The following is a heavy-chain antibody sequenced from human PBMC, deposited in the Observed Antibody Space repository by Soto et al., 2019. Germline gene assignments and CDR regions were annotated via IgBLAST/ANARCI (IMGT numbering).Heavy chain of an antibody. V-gene: IGHV4-59*01. CDR3: ARYSSSSALFDY. CDR1: GDSISSYY. D-gene: IGHD6-6*01. J-gene: IGHJ4*02. CDR2: IYYSGST. Sequence: SATLYLTCTVSGDSISSYYWSWIRQPPGKGLEWIGYIYYSGSTNYNPSLKSRVTISVDTSKNQFSLKLSSVTAADTAVYYCARYSSSSALFDYWGQGTLVTVSS.